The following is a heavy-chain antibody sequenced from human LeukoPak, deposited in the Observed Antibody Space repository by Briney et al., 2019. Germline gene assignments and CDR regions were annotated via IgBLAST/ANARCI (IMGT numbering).Heavy chain of an antibody. CDR1: GFTFSSYA. V-gene: IGHV3-23*01. J-gene: IGHJ6*02. D-gene: IGHD2-2*01. CDR2: IRGSGGST. Sequence: HPGGSLRLSCAASGFTFSSYAMSWVRQAPGKGLEWVSAIRGSGGSTYYADSVKGRFTISRDNSKNTLYLQMNSLRAEDTAVYYCATKFPCSSTSCAYYYYYGMDVWGQGTTVTVSS. CDR3: ATKFPCSSTSCAYYYYYGMDV.